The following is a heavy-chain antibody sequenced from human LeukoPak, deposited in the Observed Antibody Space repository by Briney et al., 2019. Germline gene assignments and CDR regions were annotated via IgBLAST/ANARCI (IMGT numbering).Heavy chain of an antibody. CDR3: ARDYGSLYWYFDL. CDR2: ISVFNGNA. CDR1: GYNFIGHG. D-gene: IGHD4-17*01. V-gene: IGHV1-18*01. J-gene: IGHJ2*01. Sequence: GASVKVSCKASGYNFIGHGITWVRQAPGQGLEWMGWISVFNGNAHYAQKLQGRVTMTTDTSTTTAYMELSRLRSDDTAVYYCARDYGSLYWYFDLWGRGTLVTVSS.